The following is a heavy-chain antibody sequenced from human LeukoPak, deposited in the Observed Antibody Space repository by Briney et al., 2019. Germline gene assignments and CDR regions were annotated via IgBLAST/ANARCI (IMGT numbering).Heavy chain of an antibody. CDR2: IYYSGST. CDR3: ARGESGGLRPYYYYYMDV. Sequence: SETLSLTCTVSGGSISSYYWSWIRQPPGKGLEWIGYIYYSGSTNYNPSLKSRVTISVDTSKNQFSLKLSSVTAADTAVYYCARGESGGLRPYYYYYMDVWGKGTTVTVSS. D-gene: IGHD4-23*01. J-gene: IGHJ6*03. CDR1: GGSISSYY. V-gene: IGHV4-59*01.